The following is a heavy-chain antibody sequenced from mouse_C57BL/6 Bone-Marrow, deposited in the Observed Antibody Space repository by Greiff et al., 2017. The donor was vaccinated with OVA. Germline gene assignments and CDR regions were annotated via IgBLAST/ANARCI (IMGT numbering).Heavy chain of an antibody. D-gene: IGHD1-1*01. CDR3: ARLRSSSAY. V-gene: IGHV1-42*01. J-gene: IGHJ3*01. CDR1: GYSFTGYY. Sequence: EVKLMESGPELVKPGASVKLSCKASGYSFTGYYMNWVKQSPEKSLEWIGELNPSTGGTTYNQKFKAKATLTVDKSSSTAYMQLKSLTSEDSAVYYCARLRSSSAYWGQGTLVTVSA. CDR2: LNPSTGGT.